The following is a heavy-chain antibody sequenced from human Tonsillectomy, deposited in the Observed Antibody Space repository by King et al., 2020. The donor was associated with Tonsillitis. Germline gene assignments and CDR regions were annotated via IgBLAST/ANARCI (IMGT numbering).Heavy chain of an antibody. J-gene: IGHJ6*03. CDR2: IYYTGST. V-gene: IGHV4-59*08. CDR3: ARHANSALRSGGFYYYMDV. CDR1: GGSIRNYY. D-gene: IGHD2-8*02. Sequence: VQLQESGPGLVKPSETLSLTCTVSGGSIRNYYWSWIRQPPGKGLEWIGYIYYTGSTNSNPSLKSRVTISVDTSKNQFSLKLSSVTAADTAVYYCARHANSALRSGGFYYYMDVWGKGTTVTVSS.